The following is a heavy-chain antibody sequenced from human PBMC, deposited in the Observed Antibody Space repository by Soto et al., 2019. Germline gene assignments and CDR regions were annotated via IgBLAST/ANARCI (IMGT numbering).Heavy chain of an antibody. J-gene: IGHJ1*01. D-gene: IGHD3-22*01. Sequence: EVQLLESGGGLVKPGGSLRLSCAASGITISNYPMSWVRQAPGKGRDWVSGISGSGDRTYYADSAKGRFTISKDISKNSLSLQLDNLGVEDTAVYFCVKDDGGYPSTAPHWGQGTLVTVSS. CDR3: VKDDGGYPSTAPH. CDR2: ISGSGDRT. CDR1: GITISNYP. V-gene: IGHV3-23*01.